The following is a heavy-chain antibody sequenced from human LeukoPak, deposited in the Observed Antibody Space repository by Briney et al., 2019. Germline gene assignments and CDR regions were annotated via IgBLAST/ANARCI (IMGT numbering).Heavy chain of an antibody. Sequence: ASVKVSCKASGGTFSSYAISWVRQAPGQGLEWMGGIIPIFGTANYAQKFQGRVTITADKSTSTAYMELSSLRSEDTAVYYCAISLGFGEYYYYMDVWGKGTTVTVSS. CDR3: AISLGFGEYYYYMDV. J-gene: IGHJ6*03. CDR2: IIPIFGTA. V-gene: IGHV1-69*06. D-gene: IGHD3-10*01. CDR1: GGTFSSYA.